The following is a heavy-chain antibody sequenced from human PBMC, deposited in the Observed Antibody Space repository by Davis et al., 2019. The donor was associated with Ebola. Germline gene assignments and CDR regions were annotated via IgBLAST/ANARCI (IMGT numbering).Heavy chain of an antibody. CDR1: GFTFSSYA. CDR3: ANVSGTYYDIWSGYTYYFDY. CDR2: ISGSGGST. J-gene: IGHJ4*02. D-gene: IGHD3-3*01. V-gene: IGHV3-23*01. Sequence: GESLKLSCASSGFTFSSYAMRWVRQAPGKGLEWVLAISGSGGSTYYADSVKGRFTISRDNSKNTLYPQMNSLIAEDTAVYYCANVSGTYYDIWSGYTYYFDYWGKGTLVTVSS.